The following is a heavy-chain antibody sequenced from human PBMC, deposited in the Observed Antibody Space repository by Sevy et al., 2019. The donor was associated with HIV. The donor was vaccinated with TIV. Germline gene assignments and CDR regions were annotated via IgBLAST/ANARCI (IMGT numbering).Heavy chain of an antibody. D-gene: IGHD6-19*01. CDR3: ARMGYSSGPEGFDY. V-gene: IGHV1-18*01. CDR1: GYTFTSYG. Sequence: ASVKVSYKASGYTFTSYGISWVRQAPGQGLEWMGWISAYNGNTNYAQKLQGRVTMTTDTSTSTAYMGLRSLRADDTAVYYCARMGYSSGPEGFDYWGQGTLVTVSS. J-gene: IGHJ4*02. CDR2: ISAYNGNT.